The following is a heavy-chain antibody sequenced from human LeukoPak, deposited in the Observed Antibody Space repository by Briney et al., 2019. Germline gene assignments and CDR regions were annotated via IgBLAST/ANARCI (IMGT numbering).Heavy chain of an antibody. V-gene: IGHV3-73*01. CDR2: IRSKANSYAT. CDR3: TRQGYQLLHMDV. Sequence: GGSLRLYCEASGFTFSGSAMHGVRQASGTGLEWVGRIRSKANSYATAYAASVKGRFTISRDDSKNTAYLQMNSLKTEDTAVYYCTRQGYQLLHMDVWGKGTTVTVSS. CDR1: GFTFSGSA. J-gene: IGHJ6*04. D-gene: IGHD2-2*01.